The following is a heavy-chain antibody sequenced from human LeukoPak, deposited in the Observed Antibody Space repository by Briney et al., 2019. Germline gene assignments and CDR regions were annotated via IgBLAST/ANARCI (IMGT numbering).Heavy chain of an antibody. J-gene: IGHJ4*02. D-gene: IGHD3-22*01. CDR3: AKRGVVIRVILVGFHKEAYYFDS. CDR2: IWVDGSQK. Sequence: GTSLRLSCTASGFTFSHHGFHWVRQAPGKGLEWVAVIWVDGSQKYYADSVRGRFTFSRDNSKNTLYLQMDSLRAEDTAVCFCAKRGVVIRVILVGFHKEAYYFDSWGQGALVTVSS. V-gene: IGHV3-33*03. CDR1: GFTFSHHG.